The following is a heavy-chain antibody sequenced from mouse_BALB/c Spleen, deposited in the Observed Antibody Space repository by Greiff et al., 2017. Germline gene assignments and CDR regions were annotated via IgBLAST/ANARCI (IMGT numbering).Heavy chain of an antibody. Sequence: EVQRVESGGGLVKPGGSLKLSCAASGFTFSSYAMSWVRQTPEKRLEWVASISSGGSTYYPDSVKGRFTISRDNARNILYLQMSSLRSEDTAMYYCARGERGYYSWFAYWGQGTLVTVSA. CDR3: ARGERGYYSWFAY. CDR2: ISSGGST. V-gene: IGHV5-6-5*01. J-gene: IGHJ3*01. D-gene: IGHD2-3*01. CDR1: GFTFSSYA.